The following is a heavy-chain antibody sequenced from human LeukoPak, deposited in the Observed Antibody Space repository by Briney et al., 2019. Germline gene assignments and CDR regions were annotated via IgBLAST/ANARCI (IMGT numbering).Heavy chain of an antibody. D-gene: IGHD5-24*01. CDR2: INPNSGGT. CDR3: ARVMGDGYNFLSDY. V-gene: IGHV1-2*02. Sequence: ASVKVSCKASGYTFTGYYMHWVRQAPGQGLEWMGWINPNSGGTNYAQKFQGRVTMTRDTSISTAYMELSRLRSDDTAVYYCARVMGDGYNFLSDYWGQGTLVTVSS. CDR1: GYTFTGYY. J-gene: IGHJ4*02.